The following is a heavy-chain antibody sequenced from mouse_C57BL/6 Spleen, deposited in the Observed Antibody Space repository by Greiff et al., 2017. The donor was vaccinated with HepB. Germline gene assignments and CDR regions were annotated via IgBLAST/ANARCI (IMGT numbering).Heavy chain of an antibody. D-gene: IGHD2-4*01. CDR3: AIYYDHYYAMDY. CDR1: GYPFSSYW. J-gene: IGHJ4*01. V-gene: IGHV1-80*01. CDR2: INPGDGDT. Sequence: VQLQQSGAELVKPGASVKISCKASGYPFSSYWMNGVKQRPGKGLEWIGQINPGDGDTNYNGKFKGKATLTADKSSSTAYMQLSSLTSEDSAVYFCAIYYDHYYAMDYWGQGTPVTVSS.